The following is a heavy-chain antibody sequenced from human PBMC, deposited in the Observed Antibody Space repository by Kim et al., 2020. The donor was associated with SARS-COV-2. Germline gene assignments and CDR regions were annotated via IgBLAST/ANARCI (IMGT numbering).Heavy chain of an antibody. Sequence: ASVKVSCKASGYTFTSYAMHWVRQAPGQRLEWMGWINAVNGNTKYSQKFQGRVTITRDTSASTAYMELSSLRSEDTAVYYCARDLFGVVVVVAATDYWGQGTLVTVSS. CDR1: GYTFTSYA. CDR3: ARDLFGVVVVVAATDY. CDR2: INAVNGNT. V-gene: IGHV1-3*01. J-gene: IGHJ4*02. D-gene: IGHD2-15*01.